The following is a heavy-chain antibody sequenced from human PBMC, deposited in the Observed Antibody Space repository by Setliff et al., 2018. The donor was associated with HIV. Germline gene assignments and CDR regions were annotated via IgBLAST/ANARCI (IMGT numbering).Heavy chain of an antibody. CDR1: GYSFTNYW. V-gene: IGHV5-51*01. Sequence: GESLKISCKASGYSFTNYWVGWVRQMPANGLEWMCLIWPDDSDTIYSPSFQGQVTMSADKSISTAYLQWSSLKAPDTAMYYCARHGQYGSGSYYNRPFDFWGQGTLVTVSS. J-gene: IGHJ4*02. D-gene: IGHD3-10*01. CDR2: IWPDDSDT. CDR3: ARHGQYGSGSYYNRPFDF.